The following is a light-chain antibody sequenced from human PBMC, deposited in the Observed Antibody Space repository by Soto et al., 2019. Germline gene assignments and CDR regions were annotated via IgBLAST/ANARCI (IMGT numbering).Light chain of an antibody. V-gene: IGKV3-15*01. J-gene: IGKJ4*01. CDR3: QQYNAWPPLT. CDR1: QNVGSH. CDR2: GTS. Sequence: EIVMTQSPASLSVSPGERATLSCRASQNVGSHLAWYQQKPGQPPRLLIYGTSSRANGVPARFSGSGSGTEFTLTITSLQSEDFAVYYCQQYNAWPPLTFGGGTKVRSN.